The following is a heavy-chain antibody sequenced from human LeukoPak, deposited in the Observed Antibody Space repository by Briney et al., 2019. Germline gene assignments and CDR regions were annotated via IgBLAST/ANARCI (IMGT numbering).Heavy chain of an antibody. J-gene: IGHJ3*02. Sequence: SETLSLTCAVYGGSFSGYYWSWIRQPPGKGREWIGEINHSGSTNYNPSLKSGVTISVDTSKNQFSLKLSSVTAADTAVYYCASSSGSDDAFDIWGQGTMVTVSS. CDR3: ASSSGSDDAFDI. CDR2: INHSGST. D-gene: IGHD1-26*01. CDR1: GGSFSGYY. V-gene: IGHV4-34*01.